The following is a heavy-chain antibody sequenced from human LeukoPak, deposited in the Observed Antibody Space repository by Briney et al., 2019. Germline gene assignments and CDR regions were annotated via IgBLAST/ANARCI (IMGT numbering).Heavy chain of an antibody. D-gene: IGHD3-3*01. J-gene: IGHJ6*03. CDR3: ARANYDFWTPRGNYMDV. V-gene: IGHV3-21*01. CDR1: GFTFSSYT. CDR2: ISGSGVGT. Sequence: PGGSPRLSCAASGFTFSSYTMNWVRQAPGKGLEWVSAISGSGVGTYYADSVKGRFTISRDNAKNSLYLQMNSLRAEDTAVYYCARANYDFWTPRGNYMDVWGKGTTVTVSS.